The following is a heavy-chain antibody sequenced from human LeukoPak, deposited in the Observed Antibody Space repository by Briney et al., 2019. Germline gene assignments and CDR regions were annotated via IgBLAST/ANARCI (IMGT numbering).Heavy chain of an antibody. CDR2: ISSSSSYI. D-gene: IGHD5-18*01. Sequence: GGSLRLSCAASGFTFSSYSMNWVRQAPGKGLEWVSSISSSSSYIYYADSVKGRFTISRDNAKNSLYLQMNSLRAEDTAVYYCARDHGDTAMGGTLNSYWGQGTLVTVSS. CDR1: GFTFSSYS. CDR3: ARDHGDTAMGGTLNSY. J-gene: IGHJ4*02. V-gene: IGHV3-21*01.